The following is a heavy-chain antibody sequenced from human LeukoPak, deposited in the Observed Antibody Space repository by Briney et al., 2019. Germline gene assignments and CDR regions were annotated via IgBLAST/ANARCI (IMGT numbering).Heavy chain of an antibody. D-gene: IGHD3-22*01. CDR1: GGSISSGNYY. Sequence: SETLSLTCTVSGGSISSGNYYWTWIRQPAGTGLEWIGRIYTSGGTSGTTYYNPSLKSRVTISVDTSKNQFSLKLSSVTAADTAVYYCARGDTSGYPFAPWGQGTLVTVSS. V-gene: IGHV4-61*02. CDR2: IYTSGGTSGTT. J-gene: IGHJ5*02. CDR3: ARGDTSGYPFAP.